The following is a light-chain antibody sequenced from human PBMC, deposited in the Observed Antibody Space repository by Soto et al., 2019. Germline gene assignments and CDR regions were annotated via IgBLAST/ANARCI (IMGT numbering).Light chain of an antibody. CDR3: SSYTRSSTLSYV. V-gene: IGLV2-14*01. CDR1: SXDVGGYNY. CDR2: EVS. J-gene: IGLJ1*01. Sequence: QSVLPQPASVSGSPGQSITISCTGTSXDVGGYNYVSWYQQHPGKAPKLMIYEVSNRPSGVSNRFSGSKSGNTASLTISGLQAEDEADYYCSSYTRSSTLSYVCGTGTKLTVL.